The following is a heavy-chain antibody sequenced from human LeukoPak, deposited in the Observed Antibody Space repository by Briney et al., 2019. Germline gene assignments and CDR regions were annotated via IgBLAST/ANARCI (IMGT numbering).Heavy chain of an antibody. D-gene: IGHD3-22*01. CDR1: GGSISSGDYY. CDR3: ARVSSSGYHYFFDY. V-gene: IGHV4-30-4*01. CDR2: IYYSGST. Sequence: PSQTLSLTCTVSGGSISSGDYYWSWIRQPPGKGLEWIGYIYYSGSTYYNPSLKSRATISVDTSKNQFSLKLSSVTAADTAVYYCARVSSSGYHYFFDYWGQGTLVTVSS. J-gene: IGHJ4*02.